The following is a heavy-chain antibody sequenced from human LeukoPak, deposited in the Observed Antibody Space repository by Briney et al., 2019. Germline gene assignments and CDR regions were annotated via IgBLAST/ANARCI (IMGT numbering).Heavy chain of an antibody. J-gene: IGHJ4*02. CDR3: ARDSVAYGSGSYFFDY. CDR1: GFTFRSYA. D-gene: IGHD3-10*01. V-gene: IGHV3-30-3*01. CDR2: ISYDGSNK. Sequence: GRSLRLSCAASGFTFRSYAMHWVRQAPGKGREGVAVISYDGSNKYYADSVKGLFTIPRDNSKNTLYLQMNSLRTEDTAVYYCARDSVAYGSGSYFFDYWGQGTLVTVSS.